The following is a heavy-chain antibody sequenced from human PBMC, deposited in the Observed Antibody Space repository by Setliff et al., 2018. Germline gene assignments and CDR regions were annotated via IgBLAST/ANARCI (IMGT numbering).Heavy chain of an antibody. J-gene: IGHJ4*02. CDR1: GGSISSSSYY. V-gene: IGHV4-39*07. CDR3: ARDLHGYNYFDY. D-gene: IGHD5-12*01. Sequence: SETLSLTCTVSGGSISSSSYYWGWIRQPPGKGLEWIGSIYYSGSTHYNPALKSRATISVDTSKNQFSLKLNSVTAADTAVYYCARDLHGYNYFDYWGQGTLVTVSS. CDR2: IYYSGST.